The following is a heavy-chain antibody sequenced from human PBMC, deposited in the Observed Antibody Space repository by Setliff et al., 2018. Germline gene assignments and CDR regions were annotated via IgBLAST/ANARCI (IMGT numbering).Heavy chain of an antibody. CDR1: GDSLTRSSSW. J-gene: IGHJ6*02. D-gene: IGHD6-25*01. CDR2: IYSSGTT. Sequence: SETLSLTCSVFGDSLTRSSSWWGWIRQPAGKGLEWIGNIYSSGTTKYNPSLKSRVTISVDTSKRQFPLNLLSVTAADTAVYYCARVSGMGSPPYYYYYYGMDVWGQGTTVTVSS. CDR3: ARVSGMGSPPYYYYYYGMDV. V-gene: IGHV4-61*10.